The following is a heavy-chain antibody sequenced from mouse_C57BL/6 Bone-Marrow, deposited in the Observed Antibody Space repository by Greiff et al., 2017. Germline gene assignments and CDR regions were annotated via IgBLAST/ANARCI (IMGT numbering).Heavy chain of an antibody. D-gene: IGHD2-2*01. Sequence: VHLVESGPELVKPGASVKISCKASGYAFSSSWMNWVKQRPGKGLEWIGRIYPGDGDTNYNGKFKGKATLTADKSSSTAYMQLSSLTSEDSAFYFCARRGYDEGAWFAYWGQGTLVTVSA. CDR3: ARRGYDEGAWFAY. CDR1: GYAFSSSW. J-gene: IGHJ3*01. CDR2: IYPGDGDT. V-gene: IGHV1-82*01.